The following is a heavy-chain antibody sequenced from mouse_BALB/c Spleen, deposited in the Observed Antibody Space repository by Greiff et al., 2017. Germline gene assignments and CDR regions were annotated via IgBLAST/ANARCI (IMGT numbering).Heavy chain of an antibody. CDR3: NADYYGSTGYFDV. CDR2: IDPENGDT. Sequence: EVQLVESGAELVRSGASVKLSCTASGFNIKDYYMHWVKQRPEQGLEWIGWIDPENGDTEYAPKFQGKATMTADTSSNTAYLQLSSLTSEDTAVYYCNADYYGSTGYFDVWGAGTTVTVSS. CDR1: GFNIKDYY. J-gene: IGHJ1*01. V-gene: IGHV14-4*02. D-gene: IGHD1-1*01.